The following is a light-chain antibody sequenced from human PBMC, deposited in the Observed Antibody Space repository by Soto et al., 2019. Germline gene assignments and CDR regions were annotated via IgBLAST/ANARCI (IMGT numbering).Light chain of an antibody. Sequence: EIVLTQSPATLSLSPGERATLSCRASQSVDNSLAWYQQKPGRAPRLLIYDASNRATGIPARFSGSGSGTDFILTISGLEPEDFAVYYCQQRSDWPPMYTFGHGTKLESK. J-gene: IGKJ2*01. V-gene: IGKV3-11*01. CDR2: DAS. CDR3: QQRSDWPPMYT. CDR1: QSVDNS.